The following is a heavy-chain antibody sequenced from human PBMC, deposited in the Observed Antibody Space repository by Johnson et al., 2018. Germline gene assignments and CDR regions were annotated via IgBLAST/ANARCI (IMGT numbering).Heavy chain of an antibody. Sequence: QVQLVESGGGLVKXGGSXRLXCAASGFTFDDYYMNWIRQAPGKGLEWVAYIGRSGYTMYYGDSVMGRFTISRDNAKNSLYLQMNSLRAEDTAVYSCARGPGNLGYYSYYMDVWGKGTTVTISS. CDR3: ARGPGNLGYYSYYMDV. D-gene: IGHD4-23*01. J-gene: IGHJ6*03. CDR1: GFTFDDYY. V-gene: IGHV3-11*04. CDR2: IGRSGYTM.